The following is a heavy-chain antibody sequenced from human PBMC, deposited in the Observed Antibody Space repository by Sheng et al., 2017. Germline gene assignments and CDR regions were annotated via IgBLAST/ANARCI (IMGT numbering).Heavy chain of an antibody. CDR2: VHHSGTH. V-gene: IGHV4-38-2*02. J-gene: IGHJ4*02. CDR3: LREKLGSCTTTSCYEDDY. Sequence: QVQLQESGPGLVKPVRRPLSPHLRCLWLLHQQWLLLGWIRQPPEGLEWIGTVHHSGTHLLQPVPQESSHHIRRQSKNQFSLKLSSVTAADTAVYYCLREKLGSCTTTSCYEDDYWGQGTLVTVSS. CDR1: LLHQQWLL. D-gene: IGHD2-2*01.